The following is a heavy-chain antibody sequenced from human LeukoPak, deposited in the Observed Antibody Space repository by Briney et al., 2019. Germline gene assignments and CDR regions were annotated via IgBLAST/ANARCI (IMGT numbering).Heavy chain of an antibody. CDR3: ASPTKQDTVVDQYSGSTRHYYGMDV. Sequence: ASVKVSCKASGYTFSNYDINWVRQAPGQGLEWMGWMNPNSGNTGSAQKFQGRVTMTRSTSMSTAYMELTSLRSEDTAVYYCASPTKQDTVVDQYSGSTRHYYGMDVWGQGTTVIVSS. CDR2: MNPNSGNT. V-gene: IGHV1-8*01. CDR1: GYTFSNYD. J-gene: IGHJ6*02. D-gene: IGHD5-12*01.